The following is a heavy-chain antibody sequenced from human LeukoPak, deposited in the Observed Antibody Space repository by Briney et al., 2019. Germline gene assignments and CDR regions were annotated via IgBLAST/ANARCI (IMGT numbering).Heavy chain of an antibody. V-gene: IGHV4-39*07. Sequence: PSETLSLTCTVSGGSISSSSYYWGWIRQPPGKGLEWIGSIYYSGSTYYNPSLKSRVTISVDTSKNQFSLKLSSVTAADTAVYYCARTPDTAMIRRLDAFDIWGQGTMVTVSS. CDR2: IYYSGST. D-gene: IGHD5-18*01. CDR3: ARTPDTAMIRRLDAFDI. J-gene: IGHJ3*02. CDR1: GGSISSSSYY.